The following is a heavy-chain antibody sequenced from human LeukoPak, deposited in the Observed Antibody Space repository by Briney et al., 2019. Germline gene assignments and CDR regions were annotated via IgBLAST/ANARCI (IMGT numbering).Heavy chain of an antibody. CDR3: ASKIAAAYDAFDI. V-gene: IGHV1-2*06. D-gene: IGHD6-13*01. CDR1: GYTFTGYY. CDR2: INPNSGGT. Sequence: ASVKVSCKASGYTFTGYYMYWVRQAPGQGLEWMGRINPNSGGTNYAQKFQGRVTMTRDTSISTAYMELSRLRSDDTAVYYCASKIAAAYDAFDIWGQGTMVTVSS. J-gene: IGHJ3*02.